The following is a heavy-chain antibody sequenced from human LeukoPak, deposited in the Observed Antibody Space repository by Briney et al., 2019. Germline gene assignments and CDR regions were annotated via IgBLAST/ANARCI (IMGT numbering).Heavy chain of an antibody. Sequence: ASVKVSCKASGYTFTSYYMHWVRQAPGQGLEWMGIINPSGGSTSYAQKFQGRVTMTRDMSTSTVYMELSSLRSEDTAVYYCARDGGTAPYDYWGQGTLVTVSS. CDR1: GYTFTSYY. J-gene: IGHJ4*02. V-gene: IGHV1-46*01. D-gene: IGHD3-16*01. CDR2: INPSGGST. CDR3: ARDGGTAPYDY.